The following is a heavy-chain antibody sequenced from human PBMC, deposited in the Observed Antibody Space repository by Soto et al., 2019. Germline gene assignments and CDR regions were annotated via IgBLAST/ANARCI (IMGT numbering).Heavy chain of an antibody. CDR1: GFTFSSYG. J-gene: IGHJ6*02. Sequence: VGSLRLSCAASGFTFSSYGMHWVRQAPGKGLEWVAVISYDGSNKYYADSVKSRFTISRDNSKNTLYLQMNSLRAEDTAVYYCASLAARPFYYYYGMDVWGQGTTVTVSS. V-gene: IGHV3-30*03. D-gene: IGHD6-6*01. CDR2: ISYDGSNK. CDR3: ASLAARPFYYYYGMDV.